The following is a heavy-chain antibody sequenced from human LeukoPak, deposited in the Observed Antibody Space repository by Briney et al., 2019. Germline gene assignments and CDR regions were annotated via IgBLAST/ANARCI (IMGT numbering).Heavy chain of an antibody. CDR3: SRDATPQYSSGWVFFDY. J-gene: IGHJ4*02. CDR1: GFTFSSYE. V-gene: IGHV3-48*03. D-gene: IGHD6-19*01. CDR2: ISSSGSTI. Sequence: GGSLRLSCAGSGFTFSSYEMNWVRQAPGKGLECLSYISSSGSTIHYADSVKGRFTISRDNAKNSLYLQMNSLRGDDTAVYYCSRDATPQYSSGWVFFDYWGQGTLVTVSS.